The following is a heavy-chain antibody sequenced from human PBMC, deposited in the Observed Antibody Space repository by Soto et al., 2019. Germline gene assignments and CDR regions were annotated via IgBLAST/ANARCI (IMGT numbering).Heavy chain of an antibody. Sequence: QITLKESGPTLVKPTQTLTLTCTFSGFSLSTSGVGVGWIRQPPGKALEWLALIYWDDDKRYSPSLKSRLTITMDTSKNQVVLTMTNMDPVDTATYYCAYRPSGGQTYYFDYWGQGTLVTVSS. J-gene: IGHJ4*02. CDR2: IYWDDDK. CDR3: AYRPSGGQTYYFDY. CDR1: GFSLSTSGVG. V-gene: IGHV2-5*02.